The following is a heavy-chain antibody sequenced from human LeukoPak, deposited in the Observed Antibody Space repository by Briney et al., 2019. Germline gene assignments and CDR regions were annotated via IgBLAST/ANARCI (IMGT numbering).Heavy chain of an antibody. V-gene: IGHV3-30-3*01. CDR1: VFTFSSYA. D-gene: IGHD3-22*01. CDR2: ISYGGTNK. CDR3: AKDFDYYDSSGYYPDY. Sequence: GGSLRLSCAASVFTFSSYAMHWVRQAPGKGLEWVAVISYGGTNKYYADSVKGRFTISRDNSKNTLYLQMNSLRAEDTAVYYCAKDFDYYDSSGYYPDYWGQGTLVTVSS. J-gene: IGHJ4*02.